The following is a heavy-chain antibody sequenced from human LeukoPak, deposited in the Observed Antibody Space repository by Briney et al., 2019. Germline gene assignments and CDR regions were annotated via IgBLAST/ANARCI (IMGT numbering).Heavy chain of an antibody. Sequence: GGSLRLSCAASGFTFSDHYMTWIRQAPGKGLEWISHISSSGNIKYHADSIKGRFTISRDNAKKSLYLQMNSLRAEDTAVYYCARVGEFPDTTVVNTSRYYYGMDVWGQGTTVTVSS. V-gene: IGHV3-11*01. CDR2: ISSSGNIK. CDR1: GFTFSDHY. CDR3: ARVGEFPDTTVVNTSRYYYGMDV. J-gene: IGHJ6*02. D-gene: IGHD3-16*01.